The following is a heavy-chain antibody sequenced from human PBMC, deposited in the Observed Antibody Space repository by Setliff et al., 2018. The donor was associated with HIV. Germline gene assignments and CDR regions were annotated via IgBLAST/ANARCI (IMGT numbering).Heavy chain of an antibody. V-gene: IGHV4-38-2*02. CDR3: ASRVYYYDSNNFLREEGFDP. CDR2: IYHSGST. J-gene: IGHJ5*02. CDR1: GYSVNSDYL. Sequence: SETLSLTCTVSGYSVNSDYLWCWIRQPPGKGLEWIGSIYHSGSTYYNPSLKSRVTISVGTSKNQFSLNLTSVTAADTAVYYCASRVYYYDSNNFLREEGFDPWGQGTLVTVS. D-gene: IGHD3-22*01.